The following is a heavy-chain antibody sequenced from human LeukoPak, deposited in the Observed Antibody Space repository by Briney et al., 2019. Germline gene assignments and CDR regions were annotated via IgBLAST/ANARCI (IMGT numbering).Heavy chain of an antibody. D-gene: IGHD5-18*01. J-gene: IGHJ3*02. V-gene: IGHV3-48*01. CDR2: ISSSSSTI. CDR1: GFTFDDYG. Sequence: GGSLRLSCAASGFTFDDYGMSWVRQAPGKGLEWVSSISSSSSTIYYADSVKGRFTISRDNAKNSLYLQMNSLRAEDTAVYYCAKLGGRYTAMAGDAFDIWGQGTMVTVSS. CDR3: AKLGGRYTAMAGDAFDI.